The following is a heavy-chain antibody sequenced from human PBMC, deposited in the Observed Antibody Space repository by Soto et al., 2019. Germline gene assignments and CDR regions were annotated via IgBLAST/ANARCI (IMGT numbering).Heavy chain of an antibody. V-gene: IGHV3-13*01. CDR3: AREGTGSDAFDI. J-gene: IGHJ3*02. Sequence: PGGSLRLSCAASGFTFSSYDLHWVRQGSGKGLEWVSAIGNAGDTYYASSVKGRFTISRENAKNSLSLQMNSLRAGDTAVYYCAREGTGSDAFDIWGQGTVVTVS. CDR1: GFTFSSYD. D-gene: IGHD2-8*02. CDR2: IGNAGDT.